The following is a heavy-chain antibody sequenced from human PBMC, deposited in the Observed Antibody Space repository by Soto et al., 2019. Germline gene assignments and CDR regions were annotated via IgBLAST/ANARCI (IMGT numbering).Heavy chain of an antibody. Sequence: QVQLVESGGGEVQPGRSLTLSCAASGFTFSTYGMHWVRQTPGKGLEWVAVISYDGTNKFYSDSVKGRFTISRDNFKNTLTLQINSLGADDTAVYSCAKDLQSYGDYDYYCYGMDVWGLGTRVTVSS. V-gene: IGHV3-30*18. CDR1: GFTFSTYG. J-gene: IGHJ6*02. D-gene: IGHD4-17*01. CDR3: AKDLQSYGDYDYYCYGMDV. CDR2: ISYDGTNK.